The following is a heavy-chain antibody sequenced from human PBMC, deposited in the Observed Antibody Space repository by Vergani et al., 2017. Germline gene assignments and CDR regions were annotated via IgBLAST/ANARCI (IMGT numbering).Heavy chain of an antibody. D-gene: IGHD3-22*01. J-gene: IGHJ4*02. CDR1: GFTFSSYS. CDR3: ARDAHYYDSVGDY. V-gene: IGHV3-21*01. Sequence: EVQLVESGGGLVKPGGSLRLSCAASGFTFSSYSMNWVRQAPGKGLEWVSSISSSSSYIYYADSVKGRFTISRDNAKNSLYLKMNILRAEDTAVYYCARDAHYYDSVGDYWGQGTLVTVSS. CDR2: ISSSSSYI.